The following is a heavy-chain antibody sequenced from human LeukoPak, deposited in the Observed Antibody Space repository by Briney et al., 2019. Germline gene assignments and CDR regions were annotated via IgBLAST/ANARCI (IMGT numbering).Heavy chain of an antibody. CDR3: ARGGRFDP. CDR1: GGSISSHY. V-gene: IGHV4-59*11. CDR2: IYYSGST. Sequence: PSETLSLTCTVSGGSISSHYWSWIRQPPGKGLEWIGYIYYSGSTNYNPSLKSRVTISVDTSKNQFSLKLSSVTAADTAVYYCARGGRFDPWGQGTLVTVSS. D-gene: IGHD1-1*01. J-gene: IGHJ5*02.